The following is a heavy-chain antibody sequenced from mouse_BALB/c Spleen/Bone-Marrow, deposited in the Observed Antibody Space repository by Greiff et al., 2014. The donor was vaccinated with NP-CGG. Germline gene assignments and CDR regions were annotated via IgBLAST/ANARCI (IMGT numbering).Heavy chain of an antibody. CDR1: GYTFSSYW. CDR2: ILPGSVTT. Sequence: QGQLKGAGGELMKPGASGKIFCKGTGYTFSSYWIEGIKKRPGHGLEWIGEILPGSVTTNYNGRFKGKATFTADTSSNTAYMQLSSLTSEDSVVYYCARDHFDYWGPGTTLTVSS. J-gene: IGHJ2*01. CDR3: ARDHFDY. V-gene: IGHV1-9*01.